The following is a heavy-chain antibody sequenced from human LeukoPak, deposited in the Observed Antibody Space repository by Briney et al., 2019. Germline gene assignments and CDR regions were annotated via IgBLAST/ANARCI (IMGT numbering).Heavy chain of an antibody. V-gene: IGHV5-51*01. Sequence: GESLKISCKASGYSFADYWIGWVRQMPGKGLEWMGIIYPGDSDTRYSPSFQGQVTISADKSISTAYLQWSSLKASDTAMYYCARPSGRGDYDFDYWGQGTLVTVSS. CDR2: IYPGDSDT. CDR3: ARPSGRGDYDFDY. D-gene: IGHD4-17*01. CDR1: GYSFADYW. J-gene: IGHJ4*02.